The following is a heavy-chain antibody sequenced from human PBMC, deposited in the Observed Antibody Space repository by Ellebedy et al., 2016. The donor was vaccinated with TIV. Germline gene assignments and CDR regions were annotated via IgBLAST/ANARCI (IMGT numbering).Heavy chain of an antibody. D-gene: IGHD4-23*01. Sequence: ASVKVSCKASGYTFTAYYMHWVRQAPGQGLEWMGWMNPNSGDINYAQKFQGRVTMTRDTSISAAYMELSSLRSEDTAVYYCARGPYGGISVWYFDVWGRGTLVTVSS. CDR1: GYTFTAYY. CDR3: ARGPYGGISVWYFDV. J-gene: IGHJ2*01. CDR2: MNPNSGDI. V-gene: IGHV1-2*02.